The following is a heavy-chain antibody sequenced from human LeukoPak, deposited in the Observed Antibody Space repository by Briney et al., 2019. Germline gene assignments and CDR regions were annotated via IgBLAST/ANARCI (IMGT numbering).Heavy chain of an antibody. CDR1: GGSISSYY. Sequence: SETLSLTCTVSGGSISSYYWSWVRQPPGKGREWLGYIYYSGSTYYNPSLKRRVTISVETSKNQFSLKLSSVTAADTAVYYCARVGVGGSSWYYFDYWGQGTLVTVSS. CDR2: IYYSGST. CDR3: ARVGVGGSSWYYFDY. D-gene: IGHD6-13*01. V-gene: IGHV4-59*12. J-gene: IGHJ4*02.